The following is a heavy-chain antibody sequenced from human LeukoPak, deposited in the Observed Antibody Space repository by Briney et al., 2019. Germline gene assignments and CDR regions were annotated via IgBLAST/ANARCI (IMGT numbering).Heavy chain of an antibody. J-gene: IGHJ1*01. CDR1: GGTFSSYA. CDR3: ARAPMKVSSKFQH. V-gene: IGHV1-69*04. D-gene: IGHD3-22*01. CDR2: IIPILGIA. Sequence: SVKVSCRASGGTFSSYAISWVRQAPGQGLEWMGRIIPILGIANYAQKFQGRVTITADKSTSTAYMELSSLRSEDTAVYYCARAPMKVSSKFQHWGQGTLVTVSS.